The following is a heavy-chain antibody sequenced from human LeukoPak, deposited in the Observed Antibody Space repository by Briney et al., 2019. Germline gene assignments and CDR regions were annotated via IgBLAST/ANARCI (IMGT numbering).Heavy chain of an antibody. Sequence: GGSLRLSCAASGFTVSSNYMSWVRQAPGKGLEWVEVIYSGGSTYYADSLKGRFTIARDNSKNTLYLKMNSLRDEDTGVYYCARRYCSGGSCYLVHYYYGMDVWGQGTTVTVSS. V-gene: IGHV3-53*01. CDR1: GFTVSSNY. D-gene: IGHD2-15*01. J-gene: IGHJ6*02. CDR3: ARRYCSGGSCYLVHYYYGMDV. CDR2: IYSGGST.